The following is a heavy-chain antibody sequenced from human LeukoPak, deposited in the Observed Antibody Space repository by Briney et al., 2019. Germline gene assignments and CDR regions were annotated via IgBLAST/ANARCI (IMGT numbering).Heavy chain of an antibody. V-gene: IGHV3-11*04. CDR2: ISSGGSTI. CDR3: SRYNTSSWDY. CDR1: GFTFSDYY. Sequence: PGGSLRLSCAVSGFTFSDYYMSWIRQAPGKGLEWVSYISSGGSTISHADSVKGRFTISRDNAENSLYLQMNSLRAEDTAVYYCSRYNTSSWDYWGQGTLVTVSS. D-gene: IGHD6-6*01. J-gene: IGHJ4*02.